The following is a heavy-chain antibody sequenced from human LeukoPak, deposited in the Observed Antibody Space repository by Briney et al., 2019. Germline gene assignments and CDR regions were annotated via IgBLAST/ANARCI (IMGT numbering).Heavy chain of an antibody. Sequence: SETLSLTCTVSGGSISSGGYYWSWIRQPPGKGLEWIGYIYHSGSTYYNPSLKSRVTISVDRSKNQFSLKLSSVTAADTAVYYCARDRKPYYFDYWAREPWSPSPQ. CDR2: IYHSGST. V-gene: IGHV4-30-2*01. CDR3: ARDRKPYYFDY. J-gene: IGHJ4*02. CDR1: GGSISSGGYY.